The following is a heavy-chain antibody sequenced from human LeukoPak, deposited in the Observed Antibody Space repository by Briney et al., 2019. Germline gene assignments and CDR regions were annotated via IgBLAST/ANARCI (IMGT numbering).Heavy chain of an antibody. CDR1: GGSISSSSYY. CDR2: IYYSGST. D-gene: IGHD1-26*01. CDR3: ARLEEEALGGRFDP. J-gene: IGHJ5*02. V-gene: IGHV4-39*01. Sequence: SSETLSLTCTVSGGSISSSSYYWGWIRQPPGKGLEWIGSIYYSGSTYYNPSLKSRVTISVDTSKNQFSLKLSSVTAADTAVYYCARLEEEALGGRFDPWGQGTLVTVSS.